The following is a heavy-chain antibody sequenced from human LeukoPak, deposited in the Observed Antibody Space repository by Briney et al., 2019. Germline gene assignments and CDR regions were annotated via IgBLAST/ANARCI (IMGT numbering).Heavy chain of an antibody. CDR1: GFTFSSYS. D-gene: IGHD6-19*01. CDR2: ISSSSSYI. Sequence: PGGSLRLSCAASGFTFSSYSMNWVRQAPGKGLEWVSSISSSSSYIYYADSVKGRFTISRDNAKNSLYLQMNSLRDEDTAVYYCARGTGYSSGWPDYWGQGTLVTVSS. CDR3: ARGTGYSSGWPDY. V-gene: IGHV3-21*01. J-gene: IGHJ4*02.